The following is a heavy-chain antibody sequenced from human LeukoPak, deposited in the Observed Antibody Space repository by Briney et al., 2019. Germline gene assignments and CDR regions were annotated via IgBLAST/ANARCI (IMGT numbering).Heavy chain of an antibody. CDR3: ARETGGIDH. V-gene: IGHV3-66*01. Sequence: GGSLRLSCVVSGFTFSSYAMSWVRQAPGKGLEWLAIIETGGNTHYGDSVKGRFIISRDTGTNTVFLQMNFLRAEDTAVYYCARETGGIDHWGQGTLVTVSS. D-gene: IGHD3-9*01. CDR2: IETGGNT. CDR1: GFTFSSYA. J-gene: IGHJ4*02.